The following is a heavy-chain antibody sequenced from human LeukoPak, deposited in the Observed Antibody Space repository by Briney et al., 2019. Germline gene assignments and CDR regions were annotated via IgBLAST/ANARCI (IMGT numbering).Heavy chain of an antibody. D-gene: IGHD1-26*01. J-gene: IGHJ4*02. CDR3: ARGLWWELPYFDY. Sequence: SETLSLTCTVSGGSITSSSYYWGWIRQPPGKGLEWIGSIYYSGITHYNPSLKSRVTLSVDTSKNQFSLKLSSVTAADTAVYYCARGLWWELPYFDYWGQGTLVTVSS. CDR1: GGSITSSSYY. V-gene: IGHV4-39*07. CDR2: IYYSGIT.